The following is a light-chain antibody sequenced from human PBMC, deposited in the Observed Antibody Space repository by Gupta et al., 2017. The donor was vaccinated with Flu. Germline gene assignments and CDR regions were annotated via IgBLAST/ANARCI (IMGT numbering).Light chain of an antibody. CDR3: LLYMGGGVSV. V-gene: IGLV8-61*01. Sequence: QTVVTQEPAIAVSPGETVTLTCGLSSGSVSSNSYPRWYQQSPGQAPRTLVYATDTRISGVPDRFSGSILGNKAALTITGAQADDESDYYCLLYMGGGVSVFGGGTKLTVL. J-gene: IGLJ3*02. CDR1: SGSVSSNSY. CDR2: ATD.